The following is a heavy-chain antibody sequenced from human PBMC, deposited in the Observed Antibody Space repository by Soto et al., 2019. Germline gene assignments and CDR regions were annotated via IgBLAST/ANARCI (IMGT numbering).Heavy chain of an antibody. J-gene: IGHJ6*02. V-gene: IGHV1-8*01. D-gene: IGHD6-13*01. CDR3: AKSLLPASSSWYDYGMDV. CDR2: MNPNSGNT. CDR1: GYTFTSYD. Sequence: ASVKVSCKASGYTFTSYDINWVRQATGQGLEWMGWMNPNSGNTGYVQKFRGRVTMTRNTSISTAYMELSSLRSEDTAVYYCAKSLLPASSSWYDYGMDVWGQGTTVTVSS.